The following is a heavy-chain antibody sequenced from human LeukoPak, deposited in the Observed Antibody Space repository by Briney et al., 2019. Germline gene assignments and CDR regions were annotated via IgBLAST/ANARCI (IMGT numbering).Heavy chain of an antibody. Sequence: SETLSLTWTVSGGSISSHFWTWIRQPAGKGLEWIGYIHYSGSHNYNPSLRSRARISVDTPKTEFSLKLSAVAAADAAVYYCARDFLECSRASCLNWFDPWGQGTLVTVSS. CDR2: IHYSGSH. J-gene: IGHJ5*02. V-gene: IGHV4-59*11. CDR1: GGSISSHF. D-gene: IGHD2-2*01. CDR3: ARDFLECSRASCLNWFDP.